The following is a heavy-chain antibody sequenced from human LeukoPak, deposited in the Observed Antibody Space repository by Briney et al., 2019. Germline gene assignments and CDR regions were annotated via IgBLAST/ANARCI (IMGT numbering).Heavy chain of an antibody. CDR2: IYSGGST. J-gene: IGHJ4*02. V-gene: IGHV3-53*01. CDR1: GFTFSNAW. D-gene: IGHD2-21*02. CDR3: AKDVAVTAIPFFDY. Sequence: PGGSLRLSCAASGFTFSNAWMNWVRQAPGKGLEWVSVIYSGGSTYYADSVKGRFTISRDNSKNTLYLQMNSLRAEDTAVYYCAKDVAVTAIPFFDYWGQGTLVTVSS.